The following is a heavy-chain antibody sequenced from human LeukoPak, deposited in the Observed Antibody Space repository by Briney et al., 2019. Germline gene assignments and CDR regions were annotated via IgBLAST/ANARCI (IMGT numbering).Heavy chain of an antibody. J-gene: IGHJ5*02. V-gene: IGHV1-2*02. CDR3: AREGQAFGGVIVSFWFDP. D-gene: IGHD3-16*02. Sequence: ASVNVSCKASGYTFTGYYMHWVRQAPGQGLEWMGWINPNSGGTNYAQKFQGRVTMTRDTSISTAYMELSRLRSDDTAVYYCAREGQAFGGVIVSFWFDPWGQGTLVTVSS. CDR1: GYTFTGYY. CDR2: INPNSGGT.